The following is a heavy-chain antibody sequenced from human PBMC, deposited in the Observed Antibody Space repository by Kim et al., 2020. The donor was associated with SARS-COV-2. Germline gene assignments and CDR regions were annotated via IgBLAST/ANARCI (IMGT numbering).Heavy chain of an antibody. CDR1: GFTFSDYY. V-gene: IGHV3-11*05. Sequence: GGSLRLSCAASGFTFSDYYMSWIRQAPGKGLEWVSYISSSSSYTNYADSVKGRFTISRDNAKNSLYLQMNSLRAEDTAVYYCARDGGPSSSSWYEKNYYYYYGMDVWGQGTTVTVSS. CDR3: ARDGGPSSSSWYEKNYYYYYGMDV. CDR2: ISSSSSYT. J-gene: IGHJ6*02. D-gene: IGHD6-13*01.